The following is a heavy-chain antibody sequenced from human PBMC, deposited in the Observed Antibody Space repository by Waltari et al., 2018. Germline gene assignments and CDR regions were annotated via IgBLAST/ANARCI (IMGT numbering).Heavy chain of an antibody. CDR2: IYWNDDN. V-gene: IGHV2-5*01. CDR3: AHTIIFYGSGSYSDY. Sequence: QITLKESGPTLVTPTQTPTLTCTFSGFSPSTSGVGVGLIRQPPGKAPEWLALIYWNDDNRYSPSLKSRLTITKDTSKNQVVLTMTNMDPVDTATYYCAHTIIFYGSGSYSDYWGQGTLVTVSS. J-gene: IGHJ4*02. CDR1: GFSPSTSGVG. D-gene: IGHD3-10*01.